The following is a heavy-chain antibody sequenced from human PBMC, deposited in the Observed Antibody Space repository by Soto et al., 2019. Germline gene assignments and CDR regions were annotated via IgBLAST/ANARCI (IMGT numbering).Heavy chain of an antibody. V-gene: IGHV1-2*04. D-gene: IGHD1-26*01. J-gene: IGHJ6*02. CDR3: ARGPGWDFADYYYYGMDV. Sequence: ASVKVSCKASGYTFTGYYMHWVRQAPGQGLEWMGWINPNSGGTNYAQKFQGWVTMTRDTSISTAYMELSRLRSDNTAVYYCARGPGWDFADYYYYGMDVWGQGTTVTVSS. CDR1: GYTFTGYY. CDR2: INPNSGGT.